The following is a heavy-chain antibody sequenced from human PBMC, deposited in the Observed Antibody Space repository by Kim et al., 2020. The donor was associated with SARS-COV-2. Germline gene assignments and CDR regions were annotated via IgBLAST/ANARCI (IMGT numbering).Heavy chain of an antibody. Sequence: FQGRVTITVDESTSTAYMELSSLRSEDTAVYYCASTGYYDSSGYHYYFDYWGQGTLVTVSS. D-gene: IGHD3-22*01. V-gene: IGHV1-69*01. CDR3: ASTGYYDSSGYHYYFDY. J-gene: IGHJ4*02.